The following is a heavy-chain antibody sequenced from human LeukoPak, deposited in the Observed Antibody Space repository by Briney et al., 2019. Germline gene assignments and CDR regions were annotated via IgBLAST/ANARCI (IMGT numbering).Heavy chain of an antibody. V-gene: IGHV1-2*02. J-gene: IGHJ6*03. CDR2: INPNSGDT. D-gene: IGHD3-9*01. CDR1: GYSFTDYY. CDR3: ARGYYDILTGYYSGGFYYYYYMDV. Sequence: ASVKVSCKTSGYSFTDYYMHWVRQAPGQGLEWMGWINPNSGDTNYAQKFQGRVTMTRDTSISTVYMELSRLRSDDTAVYYCARGYYDILTGYYSGGFYYYYYMDVWGKGTTVTVSS.